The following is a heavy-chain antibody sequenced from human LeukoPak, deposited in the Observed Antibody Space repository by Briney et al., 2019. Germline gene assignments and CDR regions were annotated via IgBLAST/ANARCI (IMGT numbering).Heavy chain of an antibody. D-gene: IGHD2-8*02. Sequence: PSETLSLTSTVSGGSISSNYYWGWIRQLPGKGLEWIGSVSYSGTTYYNPSLRSRVTISLDTSRNQFSLTLNSVTVADTAVYYCARRPAGRGVYWGQGTLVTVSS. CDR3: ARRPAGRGVY. J-gene: IGHJ4*02. V-gene: IGHV4-39*07. CDR2: VSYSGTT. CDR1: GGSISSNYY.